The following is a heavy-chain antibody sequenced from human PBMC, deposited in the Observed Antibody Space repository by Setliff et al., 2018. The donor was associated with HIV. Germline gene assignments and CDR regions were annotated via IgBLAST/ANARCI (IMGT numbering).Heavy chain of an antibody. CDR2: ISIGSGGAI. CDR3: ARDLSNSFTFDY. Sequence: SGGSLRLSCAASGFTFRNYKFNWVRQAPGRGLEWVSSISIGSGGAIDYADSVQGRFTISRDNSKNSLYLQMNGLRVEDTGVYYCARDLSNSFTFDYWGPGILVTVSS. D-gene: IGHD6-13*01. V-gene: IGHV3-21*01. J-gene: IGHJ4*02. CDR1: GFTFRNYK.